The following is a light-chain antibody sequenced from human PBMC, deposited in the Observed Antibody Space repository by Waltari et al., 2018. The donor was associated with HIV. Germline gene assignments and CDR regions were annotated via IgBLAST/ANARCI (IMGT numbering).Light chain of an antibody. J-gene: IGLJ2*01. CDR3: CSYAGSGTLAV. V-gene: IGLV2-23*02. CDR2: EVT. CDR1: NSDVGTYNL. Sequence: QSALTQPASVSGSPGQSITISCTGTNSDVGTYNLVSWYQQPQGRTPKLMIYEVTKRTSGVANRFSGSKSGNTASLTISGLQAEDEADYYCCSYAGSGTLAVFGGGTKLTVL.